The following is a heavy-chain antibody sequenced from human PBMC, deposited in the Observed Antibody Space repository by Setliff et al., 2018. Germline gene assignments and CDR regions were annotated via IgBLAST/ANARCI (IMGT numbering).Heavy chain of an antibody. Sequence: EASVKVSCKASGGTFSSYAISWVRQAPGQGLEWMGGIIPIFGTANYAQKFQGRVTITADESTSTAYMELSRLRSDDTAVYYCARGGWYSSSWYWYYDSSGYYLFDYWGQGTLVTVSS. V-gene: IGHV1-69*13. J-gene: IGHJ4*02. CDR2: IIPIFGTA. D-gene: IGHD3-22*01. CDR3: ARGGWYSSSWYWYYDSSGYYLFDY. CDR1: GGTFSSYA.